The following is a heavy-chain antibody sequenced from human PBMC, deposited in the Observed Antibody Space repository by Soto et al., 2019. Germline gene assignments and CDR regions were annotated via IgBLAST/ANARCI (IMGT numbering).Heavy chain of an antibody. CDR1: GFTFSSYA. D-gene: IGHD3-10*01. V-gene: IGHV3-23*01. Sequence: GGSLRLSCAASGFTFSSYAMSWVRQAPGKGLEWVSAISGSGGSTYYADSVKGRFTISRDNSKNTLYLQMNSLRAEDTAVYYCAKDRGEGDPGPFDAFDIWGQGTMVTVSS. CDR2: ISGSGGST. J-gene: IGHJ3*02. CDR3: AKDRGEGDPGPFDAFDI.